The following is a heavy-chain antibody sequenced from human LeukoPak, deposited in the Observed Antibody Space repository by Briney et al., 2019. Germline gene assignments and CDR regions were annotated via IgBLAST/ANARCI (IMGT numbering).Heavy chain of an antibody. Sequence: GGSLRLSCAASGFTFDDYGMSWVRRGPGKGLEWVSGINWNGGNTGYAESVKGRLTISRDNAKNSLYLQMNSLRAEDTALYYCVRGWLQAAKDYFDYWGQGTLVTVSS. CDR3: VRGWLQAAKDYFDY. CDR1: GFTFDDYG. J-gene: IGHJ4*02. CDR2: INWNGGNT. D-gene: IGHD5-24*01. V-gene: IGHV3-20*04.